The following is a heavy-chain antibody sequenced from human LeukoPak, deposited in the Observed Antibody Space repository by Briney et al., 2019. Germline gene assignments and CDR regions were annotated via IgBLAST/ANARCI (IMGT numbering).Heavy chain of an antibody. CDR2: ISYDGSNK. Sequence: PGRSPRLSCAASGFPFSSYGMHWVRQAPGKGLEWVAVISYDGSNKYYADSVKGRFTISRDNSKNTLYLQMNSLRAEDTAVYYCAKGTKWELVGYWGHGSLVTVSS. CDR1: GFPFSSYG. J-gene: IGHJ4*01. V-gene: IGHV3-30*18. D-gene: IGHD1-26*01. CDR3: AKGTKWELVGY.